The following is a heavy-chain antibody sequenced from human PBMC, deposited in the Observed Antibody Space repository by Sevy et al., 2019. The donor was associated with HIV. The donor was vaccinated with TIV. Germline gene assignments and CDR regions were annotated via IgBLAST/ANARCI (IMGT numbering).Heavy chain of an antibody. D-gene: IGHD1-1*01. V-gene: IGHV3-74*01. CDR2: INSDGGST. J-gene: IGHJ4*02. CDR3: VRGIAGTFDL. CDR1: GFAFSSHW. Sequence: GGSLRLSCAASGFAFSSHWMHWVRQVPGKGLVWVSRINSDGGSTGYMDSVKGRFTISRDNAKKTLYLQMNSLRAEDTAIYYCVRGIAGTFDLWGPGDLLTVSS.